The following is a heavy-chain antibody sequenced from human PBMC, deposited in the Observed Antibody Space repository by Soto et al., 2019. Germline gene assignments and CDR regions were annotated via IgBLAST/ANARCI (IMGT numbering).Heavy chain of an antibody. V-gene: IGHV3-23*01. CDR1: GLTFSSYA. Sequence: GGSLRLSCAASGLTFSSYAMSWVRQAQGKGLEWVSAIIGSGGSTYYADSVKGRFTISRGNSKNTLYLQMNSLRAEDTAVYYCAKGGNYDFWSGYLAPPRYYYYMDVWGKGTTVTVSS. CDR3: AKGGNYDFWSGYLAPPRYYYYMDV. CDR2: IIGSGGST. D-gene: IGHD3-3*01. J-gene: IGHJ6*03.